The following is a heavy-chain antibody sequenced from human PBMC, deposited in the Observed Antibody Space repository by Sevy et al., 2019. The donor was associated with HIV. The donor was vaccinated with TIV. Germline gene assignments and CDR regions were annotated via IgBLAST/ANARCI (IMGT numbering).Heavy chain of an antibody. J-gene: IGHJ6*02. CDR3: ANGLRSDSSDYYYSDDYYHGMDV. Sequence: GGSLRLSCAASGFTFSNFAMHWVRQAPGKGLEWVAVISYDGSNKYYADSVKGRFTISRDKSKSTLYLQMNSLRPEDTAVYYCANGLRSDSSDYYYSDDYYHGMDVWGQGTTVTVSS. CDR1: GFTFSNFA. D-gene: IGHD3-22*01. V-gene: IGHV3-30-3*01. CDR2: ISYDGSNK.